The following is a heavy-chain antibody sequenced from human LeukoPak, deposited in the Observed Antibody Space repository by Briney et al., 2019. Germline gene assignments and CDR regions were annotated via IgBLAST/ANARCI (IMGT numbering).Heavy chain of an antibody. CDR3: ARSPDYGDYSDAFDI. J-gene: IGHJ3*02. CDR2: IYSGGST. D-gene: IGHD4-17*01. V-gene: IGHV3-53*01. CDR1: GFTVSSNY. Sequence: GGSLRLSCAASGFTVSSNYMSWVRQAPGKGLEWVSVIYSGGSTYYADPVKGRFTISRDNSKNTLYLQMNSLRAEDTAVYYCARSPDYGDYSDAFDIWGQGTMVTVSS.